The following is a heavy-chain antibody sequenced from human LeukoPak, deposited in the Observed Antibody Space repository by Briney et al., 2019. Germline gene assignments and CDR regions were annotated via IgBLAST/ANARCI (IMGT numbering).Heavy chain of an antibody. Sequence: GGSLSLSCAASGFFFSAHWMTWPRHAPGTGLEWVANINPAGSETYYIDPVKGRFSISRDNAKNLVYLQMNSVRAEDTAVYHCARFGYVAAVDVWSQGTPVTVSS. CDR2: INPAGSET. J-gene: IGHJ4*02. D-gene: IGHD2-15*01. CDR3: ARFGYVAAVDV. V-gene: IGHV3-7*01. CDR1: GFFFSAHW.